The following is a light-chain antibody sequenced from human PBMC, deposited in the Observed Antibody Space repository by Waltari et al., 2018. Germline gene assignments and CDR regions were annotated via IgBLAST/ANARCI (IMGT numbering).Light chain of an antibody. J-gene: IGLJ3*02. V-gene: IGLV2-23*02. Sequence: SALTQPASVSGSPGQSITISCTGTSRDIGAYNLVSWYQQHPGKAPKVIIYGVTERPSGVSDRFSGSKSANTASLTISGLQAEDEADYYCCSYADGTTSVFGGGTKVTVL. CDR3: CSYADGTTSV. CDR1: SRDIGAYNL. CDR2: GVT.